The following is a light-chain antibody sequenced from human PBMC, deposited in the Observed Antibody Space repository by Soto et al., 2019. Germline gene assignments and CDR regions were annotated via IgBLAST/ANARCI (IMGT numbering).Light chain of an antibody. Sequence: IQLTQFPSSLSASVGARVTITCRASQAIGTALGWYQQKPGKAPKRLIYAASSLQSGAPPRFSGSGSGTDFTLTIRNLQPGDFATYFCLQHYSYPRTFGQGTKVDIK. CDR2: AAS. J-gene: IGKJ1*01. CDR3: LQHYSYPRT. V-gene: IGKV1-17*02. CDR1: QAIGTA.